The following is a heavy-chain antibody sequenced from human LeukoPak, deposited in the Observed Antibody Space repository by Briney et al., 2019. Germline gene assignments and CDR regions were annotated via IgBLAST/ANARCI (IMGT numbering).Heavy chain of an antibody. CDR1: GGSFSGYY. Sequence: SETLSLTCAVYGGSFSGYYWSWIRQPPGKGLEWIGEINHSGSTNYNPSLKSRVTISVDTSKNQFSLKLSSVTAADTAVYYCARGVRFNCYYYYGMDVWGQGTTVTVSS. D-gene: IGHD3-3*01. CDR3: ARGVRFNCYYYYGMDV. V-gene: IGHV4-34*01. CDR2: INHSGST. J-gene: IGHJ6*02.